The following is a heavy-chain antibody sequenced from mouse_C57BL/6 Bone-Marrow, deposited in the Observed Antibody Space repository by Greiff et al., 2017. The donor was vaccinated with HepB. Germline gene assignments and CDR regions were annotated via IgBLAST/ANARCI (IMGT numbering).Heavy chain of an antibody. Sequence: EVQLQQSVAELVRPGASVKLSCTASGFTIKNTYMHWVKQRPEQGLEWIGRIDPANGNTKYAPKFQGKATITADTSSNTAYLQLSSLTSEDTAIYYVALITTVPHAMDYWGQGTSVTVSS. D-gene: IGHD1-1*01. CDR2: IDPANGNT. CDR3: ALITTVPHAMDY. V-gene: IGHV14-3*01. CDR1: GFTIKNTY. J-gene: IGHJ4*01.